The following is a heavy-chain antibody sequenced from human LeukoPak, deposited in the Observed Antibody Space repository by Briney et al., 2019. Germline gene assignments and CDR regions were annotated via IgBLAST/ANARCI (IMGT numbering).Heavy chain of an antibody. CDR3: ATQLYCSGNSCLTRNFDY. V-gene: IGHV3-7*01. J-gene: IGHJ4*02. CDR1: GFTFSSYW. CDR2: IKQDGSEK. D-gene: IGHD2-15*01. Sequence: PGGSLRLSCAASGFTFSSYWMSWVRQAPGKGLEWVANIKQDGSEKYYVDSVKGRFTISRDNAKNSLYLQMNSLRAEDTAVYYCATQLYCSGNSCLTRNFDYWGQGTLVTVSS.